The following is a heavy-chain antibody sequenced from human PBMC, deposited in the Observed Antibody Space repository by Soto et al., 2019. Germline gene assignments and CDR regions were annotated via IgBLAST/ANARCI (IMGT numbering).Heavy chain of an antibody. CDR1: GGSFSGYY. CDR2: INHSGST. Sequence: PSETLSLTCAVYGGSFSGYYGSWIRQPPGKGLEWIGEINHSGSTNYNPSLKSRVTISVDTSKNQFSLKLSSVTAADTAVYYCARASGGPYDILTGYYLSWFDPWGQGTLVTV. J-gene: IGHJ5*02. D-gene: IGHD3-9*01. CDR3: ARASGGPYDILTGYYLSWFDP. V-gene: IGHV4-34*01.